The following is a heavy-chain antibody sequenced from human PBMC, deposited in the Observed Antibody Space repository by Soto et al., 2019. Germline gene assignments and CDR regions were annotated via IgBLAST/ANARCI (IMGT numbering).Heavy chain of an antibody. V-gene: IGHV4-34*01. Sequence: QVQLQQWGAGLLKPSETLSLNCAVNGGSLSGYYWSWIRQPPGKGLEWIGEIKDGGRTNYSPYLKSRATISSDTSNSQFSLRLYSVPAADTGVYYCARGQEGVVATHWDQGTLVTVSS. D-gene: IGHD5-12*01. CDR2: IKDGGRT. CDR1: GGSLSGYY. J-gene: IGHJ4*02. CDR3: ARGQEGVVATH.